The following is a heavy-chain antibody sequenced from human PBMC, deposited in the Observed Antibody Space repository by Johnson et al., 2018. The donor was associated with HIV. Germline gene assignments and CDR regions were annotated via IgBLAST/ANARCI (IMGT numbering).Heavy chain of an antibody. CDR3: AKDRGLSAFDI. Sequence: QVQLVESGGGLVQPGGSLRLSCAASGFTFSNYGMHWVRQAPGKGLECMAVISYDGSHMYYADSVKGRFTISRDNSKNTLYLEMNSLRAEDTALYYCAKDRGLSAFDIWGQGTMVTVSA. CDR1: GFTFSNYG. V-gene: IGHV3-30*18. J-gene: IGHJ3*02. D-gene: IGHD3-10*01. CDR2: ISYDGSHM.